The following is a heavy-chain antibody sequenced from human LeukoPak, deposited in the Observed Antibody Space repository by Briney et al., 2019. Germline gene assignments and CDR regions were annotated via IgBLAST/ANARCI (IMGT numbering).Heavy chain of an antibody. Sequence: GASVKVSCKASGYTFTSYYMHWVRQAPGQGLEWMGIINPSGGSTTYAQKFQGRVTMTRDTSTSTVYMELSSLRSEDTAVYYCASHQPTDCSSTSFCSYYMDVWGKGTTVTVSS. CDR3: ASHQPTDCSSTSFCSYYMDV. V-gene: IGHV1-46*01. CDR1: GYTFTSYY. D-gene: IGHD2-2*01. J-gene: IGHJ6*03. CDR2: INPSGGST.